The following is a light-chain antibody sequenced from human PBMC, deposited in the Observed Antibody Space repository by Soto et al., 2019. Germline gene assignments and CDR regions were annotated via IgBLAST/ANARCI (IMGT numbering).Light chain of an antibody. CDR3: QTWGTGFQV. CDR1: SGHSSYA. J-gene: IGLJ3*02. CDR2: LDSDGSH. V-gene: IGLV4-69*01. Sequence: QLVLTQSPSASASLGALVKLTCTLSSGHSSYAIAWHQLQPEKGPRSLMKLDSDGSHTKGDGIPDRFSGSSSGAERYLTISSLQSEDEADYYCQTWGTGFQVFGGGTKLTVL.